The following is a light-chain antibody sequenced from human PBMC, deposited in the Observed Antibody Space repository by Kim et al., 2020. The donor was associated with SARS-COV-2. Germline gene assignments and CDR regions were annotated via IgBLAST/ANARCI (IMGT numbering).Light chain of an antibody. V-gene: IGKV3D-20*01. CDR1: QSVDSTY. J-gene: IGKJ4*01. CDR2: DAS. Sequence: EIVLTQSPATLSLSPGERATLSCGTSQSVDSTYLAWYQQKPGLAPRLLIYDASTRATGIPDRFSGSGSGTDFTLTISRLEPEDFAVYYCQQYGSFGGGTKLEI. CDR3: QQYGS.